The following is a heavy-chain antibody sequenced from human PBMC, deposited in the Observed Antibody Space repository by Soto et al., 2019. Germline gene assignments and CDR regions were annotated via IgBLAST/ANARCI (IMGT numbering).Heavy chain of an antibody. CDR2: SYWDDDK. V-gene: IGHV2-5*02. CDR1: AFSLTTSGVG. CDR3: SHRTTPVTWWFDS. Sequence: QITLKESGPPLVKPTQTLTLTCTFPAFSLTTSGVGVGWIRQPPGKALEWLALSYWDDDKRYSPSLKSRLTITKATSTSKVLLTMTNMDPADTATYFCSHRTTPVTWWFDSWGQGTLVTVSS. D-gene: IGHD4-17*01. J-gene: IGHJ5*01.